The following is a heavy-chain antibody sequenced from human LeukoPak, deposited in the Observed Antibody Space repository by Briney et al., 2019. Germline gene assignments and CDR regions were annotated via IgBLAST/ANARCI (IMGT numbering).Heavy chain of an antibody. J-gene: IGHJ6*02. CDR3: ARLCSSTSCYLGYYYYGMDV. CDR2: IIPILGIA. D-gene: IGHD2-2*01. V-gene: IGHV1-69*04. Sequence: SVKVSCKASGGTFSSYAISWVRQAPGQGLEWMGRIIPILGIANYAQKFQGRVTITADKSTSTAYMELSSLRSEDTAAYYCARLCSSTSCYLGYYYYGMDVWGQGTTVTVSS. CDR1: GGTFSSYA.